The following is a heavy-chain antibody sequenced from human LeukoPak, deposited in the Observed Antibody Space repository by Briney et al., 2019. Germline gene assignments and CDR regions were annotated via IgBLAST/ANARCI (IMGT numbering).Heavy chain of an antibody. CDR3: ARDPRTSSTSRNYFES. Sequence: GRSLRLSCAASGFPFSTFGMHWVRQAPGKGLEWVAIIWNDGVNKYYGDSVKGRFTISRDNSKNTVYLQMDSLRGEDTAVYYCARDPRTSSTSRNYFESWGQGTLVTVSS. D-gene: IGHD6-13*01. CDR1: GFPFSTFG. CDR2: IWNDGVNK. J-gene: IGHJ4*02. V-gene: IGHV3-33*01.